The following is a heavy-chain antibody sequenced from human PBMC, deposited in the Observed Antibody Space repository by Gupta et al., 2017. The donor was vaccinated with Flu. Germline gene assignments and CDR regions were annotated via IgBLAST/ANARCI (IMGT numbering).Heavy chain of an antibody. V-gene: IGHV3-20*01. CDR3: ARSANVYGSGSYLPNNWFDP. Sequence: EVQLVESGGGVVRPGGSLRLSCAASGFTFDDYGMSWVRQAPGKGLEWVSGINWNGGSTGYADSVKGRFTISRDNAKNSLYLQMNSLRAEDTALYHCARSANVYGSGSYLPNNWFDPWGQGTLVTVSS. CDR2: INWNGGST. CDR1: GFTFDDYG. D-gene: IGHD3-10*01. J-gene: IGHJ5*02.